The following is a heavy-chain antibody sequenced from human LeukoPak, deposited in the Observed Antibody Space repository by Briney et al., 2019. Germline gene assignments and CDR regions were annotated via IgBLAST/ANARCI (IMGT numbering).Heavy chain of an antibody. CDR1: GGSIRSGASY. CDR3: ARGRRTTVTIGFDY. D-gene: IGHD4-17*01. CDR2: IYYSGNT. J-gene: IGHJ4*02. Sequence: SETLSLTCTVSGGSIRSGASYWGWFRQAPGKGLDYIGSIYYSGNTYYNPSLKSRVTLSVDTSKNQFSLKLSSVTAADTAVYYCARGRRTTVTIGFDYWGQGTLVTVSS. V-gene: IGHV4-39*01.